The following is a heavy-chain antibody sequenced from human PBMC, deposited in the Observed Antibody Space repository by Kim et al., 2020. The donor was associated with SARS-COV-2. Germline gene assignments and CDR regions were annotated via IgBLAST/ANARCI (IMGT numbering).Heavy chain of an antibody. CDR3: ARELASDYSGSGNPGGDP. CDR2: IIPILGIA. V-gene: IGHV1-69*04. CDR1: GGTFSSYT. Sequence: SVKVSCKASGGTFSSYTISWVRQAPGQGLEWMGRIIPILGIANYAQKFQGRVTITADKSTSTAYMELSSLRSEDTAVYYCARELASDYSGSGNPGGDPWGQGTLVTVSS. D-gene: IGHD3-10*01. J-gene: IGHJ5*02.